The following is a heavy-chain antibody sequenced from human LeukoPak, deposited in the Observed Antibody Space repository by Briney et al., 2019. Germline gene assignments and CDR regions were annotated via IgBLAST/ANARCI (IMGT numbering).Heavy chain of an antibody. CDR1: GYTFSGYY. Sequence: EASVKVSCKASGYTFSGYYMHWVRQAPGQGLEWMGWINPDSGGTNYAQKLQGRVTMTTDTSTSTAYMELRSLRSDDTAVCYCARVYYDSSGYYWGQSYYYYMDVWGKGTTVTVSS. CDR2: INPDSGGT. CDR3: ARVYYDSSGYYWGQSYYYYMDV. D-gene: IGHD3-22*01. V-gene: IGHV1-2*02. J-gene: IGHJ6*03.